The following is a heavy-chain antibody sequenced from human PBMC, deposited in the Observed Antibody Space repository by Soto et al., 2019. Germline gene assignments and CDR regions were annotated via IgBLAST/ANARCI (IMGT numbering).Heavy chain of an antibody. CDR1: GGSINSGGYY. CDR2: IYYSGST. J-gene: IGHJ5*02. Sequence: SETLSLTCTVSGGSINSGGYYWNWIRQHPGKGLEWIGYIYYSGSTYYNPSLKSRVTISVDTSKNQFSLKLSSVTAADTAVYYCARAMVVTQNWFDPWGQGTLVTVSS. D-gene: IGHD2-21*02. CDR3: ARAMVVTQNWFDP. V-gene: IGHV4-30-4*08.